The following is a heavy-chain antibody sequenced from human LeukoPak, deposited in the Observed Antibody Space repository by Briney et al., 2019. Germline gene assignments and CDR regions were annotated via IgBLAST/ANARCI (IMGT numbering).Heavy chain of an antibody. V-gene: IGHV3-21*01. CDR1: GFTFSRYG. D-gene: IGHD5-12*01. Sequence: GGSLRLSCAASGFTFSRYGMNWVRQAPGKGLEWVSSISTSSSYIYYADSMEGRFTISRDNAKNSLYLQMNSLRAEDTAVYYCARVEGNIVTTTEGYFDYWGQGTLVTVSS. CDR3: ARVEGNIVTTTEGYFDY. CDR2: ISTSSSYI. J-gene: IGHJ4*02.